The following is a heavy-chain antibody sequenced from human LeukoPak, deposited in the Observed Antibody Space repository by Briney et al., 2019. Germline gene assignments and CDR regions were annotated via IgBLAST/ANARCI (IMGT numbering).Heavy chain of an antibody. CDR2: IYPGDSDT. D-gene: IGHD6-6*01. J-gene: IGHJ3*02. CDR3: ARPPKSSSDAFDI. Sequence: GESLKISCKGSGYSFASYWIGWVRQMPGKGLEWMGIIYPGDSDTRYSPSFQGLVTISADKSISTAYLQWSSLKASDTAMYYCARPPKSSSDAFDIWGQGTMVTVSS. CDR1: GYSFASYW. V-gene: IGHV5-51*01.